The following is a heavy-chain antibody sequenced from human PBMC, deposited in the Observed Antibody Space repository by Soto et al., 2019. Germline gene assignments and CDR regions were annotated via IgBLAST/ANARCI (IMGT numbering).Heavy chain of an antibody. V-gene: IGHV3-7*03. CDR1: GFSFSSYW. D-gene: IGHD3-16*01. CDR3: AGDGVRNGAYNGWLDP. CDR2: IKQDGREK. Sequence: EVQLVESGGDLVQPGGSLRLSYAASGFSFSSYWMTWVRQAPGKGLEWVANIKQDGREKYYVASVKGRFTISRDNGKNLLYLQMDSLTPDDTAVYYCAGDGVRNGAYNGWLDPWGQGTLVTVSS. J-gene: IGHJ5*02.